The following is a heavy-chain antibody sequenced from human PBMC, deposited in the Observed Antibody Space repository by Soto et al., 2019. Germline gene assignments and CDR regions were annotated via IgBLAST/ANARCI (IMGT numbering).Heavy chain of an antibody. V-gene: IGHV1-18*01. CDR3: ARDRPPIAAAGDTDFDY. J-gene: IGHJ4*02. CDR1: GYTFTSYG. CDR2: ISAYNGNT. D-gene: IGHD6-13*01. Sequence: GASVKVSCKASGYTFTSYGISWVRQAPGQGLEWMGWISAYNGNTNYAQKLQGRVTMTTDTSTSTAYMELRSLRSDDTAVYYCARDRPPIAAAGDTDFDYWGQGTLVTVSS.